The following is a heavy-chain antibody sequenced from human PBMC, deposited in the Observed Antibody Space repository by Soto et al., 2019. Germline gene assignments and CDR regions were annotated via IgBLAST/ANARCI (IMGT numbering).Heavy chain of an antibody. CDR3: TSRTSGWYCDY. D-gene: IGHD6-19*01. CDR1: GFTFSIYA. CDR2: ISGSGGST. Sequence: EVQLLESGGGLVQPGGSLRLSCTASGFTFSIYALNWVRQAPGKGLEWVSVISGSGGSTYYADSVKGRFTISRDKSKNKLYLQMNIMRAEDTAVYYCTSRTSGWYCDYWGQVTLFTDSS. J-gene: IGHJ4*02. V-gene: IGHV3-23*01.